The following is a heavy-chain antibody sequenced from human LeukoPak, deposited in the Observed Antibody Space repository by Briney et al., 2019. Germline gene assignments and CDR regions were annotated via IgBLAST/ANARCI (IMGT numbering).Heavy chain of an antibody. CDR3: ARRGLIVLVPAAMPFDH. D-gene: IGHD2-2*01. J-gene: IGHJ4*02. V-gene: IGHV1-46*01. Sequence: GGSLRLSCAASGFTFSSYGMHWVRQAPGQGLEWMGIINPSGGSTSYAQKFQGRVTMTRDTSTSTVYMELSSLRSEDTAVYYCARRGLIVLVPAAMPFDHGGQGTLVTVSS. CDR1: GFTFSSYG. CDR2: INPSGGST.